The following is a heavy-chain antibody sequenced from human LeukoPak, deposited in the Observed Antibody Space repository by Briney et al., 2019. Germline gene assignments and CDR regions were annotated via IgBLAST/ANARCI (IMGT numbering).Heavy chain of an antibody. CDR1: GYSISSGHY. J-gene: IGHJ5*02. CDR2: IYHSGST. Sequence: SETLSLTCTVSGYSISSGHYWGWIRQPPGKGLEWIGSIYHSGSTYYNPSLKSRVTISVDTSKNQFSLKLSSVTAADTAVYYCAREGDSGSYYNWFDPWGQGTLVTVSS. D-gene: IGHD1-26*01. V-gene: IGHV4-38-2*02. CDR3: AREGDSGSYYNWFDP.